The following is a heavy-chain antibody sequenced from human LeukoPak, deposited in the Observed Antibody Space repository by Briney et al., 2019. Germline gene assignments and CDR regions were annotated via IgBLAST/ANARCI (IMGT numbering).Heavy chain of an antibody. Sequence: GGSLRLSWAASGFTLVGDWMHWVRQAPGKGLVWVSRINSDGSSTSYADSVKGRFTISRDNAKNTLYLQMNSRRAEHTAVYYCVRDTEGHVDTADYSGQGTLVTVSS. CDR3: VRDTEGHVDTADY. CDR1: GFTLVGDW. V-gene: IGHV3-74*01. J-gene: IGHJ4*02. D-gene: IGHD5-18*01. CDR2: INSDGSST.